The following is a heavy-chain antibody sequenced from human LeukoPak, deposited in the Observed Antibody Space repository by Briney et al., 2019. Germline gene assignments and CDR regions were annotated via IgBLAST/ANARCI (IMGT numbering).Heavy chain of an antibody. CDR3: AKVGEGLFDI. D-gene: IGHD3-10*01. Sequence: GGSLRLSCAASGFTFSSYAMSWVRQAPGNGLEWVSAISGSGGSTYYADSVKGRFTICRDNSKNTLYLQMNSLRAEDTAVYYCAKVGEGLFDIRGQGTMVTVSS. J-gene: IGHJ3*02. V-gene: IGHV3-23*01. CDR1: GFTFSSYA. CDR2: ISGSGGST.